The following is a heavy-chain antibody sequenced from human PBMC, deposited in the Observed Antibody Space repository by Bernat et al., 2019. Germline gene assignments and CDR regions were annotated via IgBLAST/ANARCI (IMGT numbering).Heavy chain of an antibody. D-gene: IGHD6-13*01. CDR1: GFTFSSYS. Sequence: EVQLVESGGGLVQPGGSLRLSCAASGFTFSSYSMNWVRQAPGKGLEWVSYISSSSSTIYYADSVKGRFTISRDSAKNSLYLQMNSLRDEDTAVYYCARDPNSSRSYYYYGMDVWGQGTTVTVSS. CDR2: ISSSSSTI. J-gene: IGHJ6*02. CDR3: ARDPNSSRSYYYYGMDV. V-gene: IGHV3-48*02.